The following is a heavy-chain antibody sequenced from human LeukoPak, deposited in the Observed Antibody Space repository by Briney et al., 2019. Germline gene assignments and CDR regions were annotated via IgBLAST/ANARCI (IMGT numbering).Heavy chain of an antibody. V-gene: IGHV4-34*01. CDR2: INHSGST. CDR1: GGSFSGYY. Sequence: SETLSLTCAVYGGSFSGYYWSWIRQPPGKGLEWIGEINHSGSTNYNPSLKSRVTISVDTSKNQFSLKLSSVTAADTAVYYCARDRERDWSDHWGQGTLATVSS. CDR3: ARDRERDWSDH. J-gene: IGHJ5*02.